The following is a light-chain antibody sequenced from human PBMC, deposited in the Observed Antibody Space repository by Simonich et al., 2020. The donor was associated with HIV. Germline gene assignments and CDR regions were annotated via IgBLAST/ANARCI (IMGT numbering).Light chain of an antibody. CDR1: QSVSSN. CDR2: GAS. V-gene: IGKV3-15*01. J-gene: IGKJ4*01. Sequence: EVVMTQSPVTLSVSPGERATPSCRASQSVSSNLSWYQQKPDQAPRLVISGASTRATGIPARFSGSGSGTEFTLTISSLQSEDFALYYCQQYNDWPTFGGGTKVEIK. CDR3: QQYNDWPT.